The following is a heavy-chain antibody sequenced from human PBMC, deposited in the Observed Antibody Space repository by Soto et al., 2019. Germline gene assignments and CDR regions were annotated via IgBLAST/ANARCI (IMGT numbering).Heavy chain of an antibody. J-gene: IGHJ3*02. CDR2: ISYDGSNK. CDR3: AKEMFDSSRWYGAFDI. CDR1: GFTFSSYG. D-gene: IGHD6-13*01. Sequence: GGSLRLSCAASGFTFSSYGMHWVRQAPGKGLEWVAVISYDGSNKYYADSVKGRFTISRDNSKNTLYLQMNSLRAEDTAVYYCAKEMFDSSRWYGAFDIWGQGTMVTVSS. V-gene: IGHV3-30*18.